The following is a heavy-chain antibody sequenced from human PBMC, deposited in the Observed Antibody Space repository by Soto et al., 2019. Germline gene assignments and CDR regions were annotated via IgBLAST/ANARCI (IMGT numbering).Heavy chain of an antibody. CDR1: GTTFGSYW. D-gene: IGHD4-4*01. V-gene: IGHV3-74*01. CDR2: INRDGSST. J-gene: IGHJ4*02. Sequence: GGSLRLSCAASGTTFGSYWMHWVRQAPGKGLVWVSRINRDGSSTVYADSVKGRFTISRDNAKTTLYLQMNSLRAEDTAVYYCARSNYPYYFDYWGQGTLVTVSS. CDR3: ARSNYPYYFDY.